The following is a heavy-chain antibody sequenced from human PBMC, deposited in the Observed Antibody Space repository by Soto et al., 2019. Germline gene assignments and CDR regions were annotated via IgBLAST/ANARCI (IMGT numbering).Heavy chain of an antibody. Sequence: QVQLQESGPGLVKPSETLSLTCTVSGGSISSYYWSWIRQPPGKGLEWIGYIYYSGSTNYNPSLKSRVTISVDASKNQFSLKLSSVTAADTAVYYCARGLEGGYSYGPVYWYFDLWGRGTLVTVSS. V-gene: IGHV4-59*01. J-gene: IGHJ2*01. CDR3: ARGLEGGYSYGPVYWYFDL. CDR2: IYYSGST. CDR1: GGSISSYY. D-gene: IGHD5-18*01.